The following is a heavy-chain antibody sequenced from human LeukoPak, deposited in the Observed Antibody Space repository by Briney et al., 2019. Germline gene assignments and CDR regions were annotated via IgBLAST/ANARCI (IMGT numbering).Heavy chain of an antibody. D-gene: IGHD2-8*01. Sequence: SVKVSCKASGGTFSSYAISWVRQAPGQGLEWMGGIIPIFGTANYARKFQGRVTITADESTSTAYMELSSLRSEDTAVYYCARVPPLPSSIVLMPYYYYYYMDVWGKGTTVTVSS. CDR3: ARVPPLPSSIVLMPYYYYYYMDV. CDR2: IIPIFGTA. V-gene: IGHV1-69*13. CDR1: GGTFSSYA. J-gene: IGHJ6*03.